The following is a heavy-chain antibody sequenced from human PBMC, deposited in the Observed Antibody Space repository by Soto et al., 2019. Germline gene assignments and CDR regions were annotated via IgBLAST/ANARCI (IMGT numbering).Heavy chain of an antibody. Sequence: GGSLRLSCAASGFTFSSYSMNWVRQAPGKGLEWVSSICSSSSYIYYADSVKGRFTISRDNAKNSLYLQMNSLRAEDTAVYYCARDSLGYCSSTSCSIYYYYYGMDVWGQGTTVTVSS. D-gene: IGHD2-2*01. CDR1: GFTFSSYS. CDR3: ARDSLGYCSSTSCSIYYYYYGMDV. CDR2: ICSSSSYI. V-gene: IGHV3-21*01. J-gene: IGHJ6*02.